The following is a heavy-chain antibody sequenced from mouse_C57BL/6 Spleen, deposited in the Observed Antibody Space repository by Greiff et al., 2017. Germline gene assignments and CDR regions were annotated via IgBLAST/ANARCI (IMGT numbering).Heavy chain of an antibody. J-gene: IGHJ2*01. CDR3: ARVEGTPFDY. Sequence: VQLKESGAELMKPGASVKLSCKATGYTFTGYWIEWVKQRPGHGLEWIGEILPGSGGTNYNEKFKGKATLTADTSSNAAYMQLSSLTDEDAAIYYSARVEGTPFDYWGQGTTLTVSS. D-gene: IGHD3-3*01. CDR2: ILPGSGGT. V-gene: IGHV1-9*01. CDR1: GYTFTGYW.